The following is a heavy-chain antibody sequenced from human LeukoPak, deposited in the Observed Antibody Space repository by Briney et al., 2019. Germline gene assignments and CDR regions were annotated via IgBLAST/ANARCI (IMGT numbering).Heavy chain of an antibody. V-gene: IGHV3-53*01. Sequence: PGGSLRLSCAASGFTVSSNYMSWVRQAPGKGLEWVSVIYSGGSTYYADSVKGRFTISRDNSKNTLYLQMNSLRAEDTAVYYCASVNYDSSGYYLGYCFDYWGQGTLVTVSS. J-gene: IGHJ4*02. D-gene: IGHD3-22*01. CDR2: IYSGGST. CDR1: GFTVSSNY. CDR3: ASVNYDSSGYYLGYCFDY.